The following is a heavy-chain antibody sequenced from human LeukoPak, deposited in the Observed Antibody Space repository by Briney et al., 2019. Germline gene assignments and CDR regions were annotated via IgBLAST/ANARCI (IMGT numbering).Heavy chain of an antibody. J-gene: IGHJ4*02. V-gene: IGHV4-4*07. Sequence: SETLSLTCTVSGGSISSYYWSWIRQPAGKGLEWIGRIYTSGSTNYNPSLESRVTMSVDTSKNQFSLKLSSVTAADTAVYYCARVHRGYSYGGNYFDYWGQGTLVTVSS. CDR2: IYTSGST. CDR1: GGSISSYY. D-gene: IGHD5-18*01. CDR3: ARVHRGYSYGGNYFDY.